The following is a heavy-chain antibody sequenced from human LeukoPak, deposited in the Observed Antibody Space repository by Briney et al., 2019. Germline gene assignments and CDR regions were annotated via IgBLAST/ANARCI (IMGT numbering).Heavy chain of an antibody. CDR2: IYYSGST. D-gene: IGHD4-17*01. V-gene: IGHV4-30-4*02. CDR3: ASDYGVDDAFDI. Sequence: SETLSLTCTVSGGSISSGDYYWSWIRQPPGKGLEWIGYIYYSGSTYYNPSLKSRVTISVDTSKNQFSLKLSSVTAADTAVYYCASDYGVDDAFDIWGQGTMVTVSS. CDR1: GGSISSGDYY. J-gene: IGHJ3*02.